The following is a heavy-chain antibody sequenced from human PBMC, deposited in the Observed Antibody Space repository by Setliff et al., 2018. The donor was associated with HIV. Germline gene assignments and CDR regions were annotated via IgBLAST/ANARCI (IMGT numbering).Heavy chain of an antibody. J-gene: IGHJ6*03. Sequence: GASVKVSCKASGYTVTGYYMHWVRQAPGQGLEWMGRINPYSGDTNYAQKFQGRVTMTRDTSITTAYMELSRLTSDDTAVYYCARGSTAVNYYYNHRDVWGKGTTVTVSS. CDR1: GYTVTGYY. CDR2: INPYSGDT. CDR3: ARGSTAVNYYYNHRDV. D-gene: IGHD2-2*01. V-gene: IGHV1-2*06.